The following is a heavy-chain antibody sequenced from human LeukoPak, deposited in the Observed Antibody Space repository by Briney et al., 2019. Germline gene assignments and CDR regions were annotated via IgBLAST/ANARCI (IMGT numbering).Heavy chain of an antibody. D-gene: IGHD2-2*01. J-gene: IGHJ4*02. Sequence: SETLSLTCAVYGGSFSGYYWSWIRQPPGKGPEWIGEINHSGSTNYNPSLKSRVTISVDTSKNQFSLKLSSVTAADTAVYYCARGPLDPIVVVPAATPTPAFDYWGQGTLVTVSS. CDR3: ARGPLDPIVVVPAATPTPAFDY. CDR2: INHSGST. CDR1: GGSFSGYY. V-gene: IGHV4-34*01.